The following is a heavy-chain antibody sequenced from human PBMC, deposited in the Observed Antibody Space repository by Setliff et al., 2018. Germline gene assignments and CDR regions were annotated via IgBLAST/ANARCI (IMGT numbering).Heavy chain of an antibody. D-gene: IGHD6-13*01. CDR2: IYYSGST. Sequence: PSETLSLTCTVSGGSISSSSYYWGWIRQPPGKGLEWIGSIYYSGSTYYNPSLXXRXTXXXXXXXXXXXXXXXXXXXXXXAXXYCARRGMSSSWFQGYFDYWGQGTLVTVSS. J-gene: IGHJ4*02. CDR1: GGSISSSSYY. CDR3: ARRGMSSSWFQGYFDY. V-gene: IGHV4-39*01.